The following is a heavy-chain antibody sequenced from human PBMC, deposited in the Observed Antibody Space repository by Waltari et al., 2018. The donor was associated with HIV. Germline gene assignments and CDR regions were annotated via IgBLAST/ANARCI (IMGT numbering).Heavy chain of an antibody. V-gene: IGHV3-48*02. CDR3: VRVGTSFDY. CDR1: GFTFSNYA. CDR2: INSNTTTI. D-gene: IGHD2-2*01. Sequence: EVQLVESGGGLVQPGGSLRLSCAASGFTFSNYAMNWVRQAPGKGREWISYINSNTTTIYYADSVKGRFTISRDNAKNSLYMQMNSLRDEDTAVYYCVRVGTSFDYWGQGTLVTVSS. J-gene: IGHJ4*02.